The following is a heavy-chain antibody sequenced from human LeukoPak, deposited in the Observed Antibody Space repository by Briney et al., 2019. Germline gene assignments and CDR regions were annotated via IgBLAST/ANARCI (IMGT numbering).Heavy chain of an antibody. V-gene: IGHV3-11*05. Sequence: PGGSERLSCAASGFTFSDYYMSWIRQAPGKGLEWVSYISSSTSYTKYAGSVKGRFTISRDNAKNSVYLQMNSLRVEDTAVYYCARDSGAAAHYFDYWGQGTLVTVSS. CDR1: GFTFSDYY. CDR2: ISSSTSYT. J-gene: IGHJ4*02. CDR3: ARDSGAAAHYFDY. D-gene: IGHD2-2*01.